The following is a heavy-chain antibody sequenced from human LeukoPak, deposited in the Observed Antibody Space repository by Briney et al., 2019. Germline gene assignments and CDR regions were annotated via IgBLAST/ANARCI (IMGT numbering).Heavy chain of an antibody. CDR1: GGSISSSNW. CDR3: ARVPRPDAFDI. J-gene: IGHJ3*02. D-gene: IGHD6-6*01. CDR2: IYHSGST. Sequence: SETLSLTCAVSGGSISSSNWWSWVRQPPGKGLEWIGEIYHSGSTNYNPSLKSRVIISADTSKNEFSLRLRSVTAADTAVYYCARVPRPDAFDIWGRGTGVTVSS. V-gene: IGHV4-4*02.